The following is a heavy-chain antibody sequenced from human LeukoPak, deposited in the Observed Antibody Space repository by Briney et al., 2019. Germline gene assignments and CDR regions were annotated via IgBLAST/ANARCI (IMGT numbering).Heavy chain of an antibody. D-gene: IGHD1-26*01. CDR2: ISVSGDRA. Sequence: GGSLRLSCAASGFTFSSYAMSWVRLAPGKGLEWVSGISVSGDRAYYADSVKGRFAISSDNSKNTLYLQMNTLRAEDTALYYCAKGIVRTIDAFDAWGQGTMVTVSS. J-gene: IGHJ3*01. V-gene: IGHV3-23*01. CDR3: AKGIVRTIDAFDA. CDR1: GFTFSSYA.